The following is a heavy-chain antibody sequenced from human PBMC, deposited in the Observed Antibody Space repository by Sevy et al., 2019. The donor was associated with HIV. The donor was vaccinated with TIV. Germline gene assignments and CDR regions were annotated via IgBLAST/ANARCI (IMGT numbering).Heavy chain of an antibody. J-gene: IGHJ3*02. D-gene: IGHD3-3*01. CDR3: AKESGSYYDFWSGHDAFAI. Sequence: GGSLRLSSAASGFNFSSYGMHWVRQAPGKGLEWVAVISYDGSSKYYADSVKGRFTISRDNSKNTVYLQINRLRAEDTAVYYCAKESGSYYDFWSGHDAFAIWGLGTMVTVSS. CDR2: ISYDGSSK. V-gene: IGHV3-30*18. CDR1: GFNFSSYG.